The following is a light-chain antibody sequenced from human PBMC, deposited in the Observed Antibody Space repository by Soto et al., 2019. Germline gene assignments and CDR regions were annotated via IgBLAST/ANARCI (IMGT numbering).Light chain of an antibody. Sequence: DIVLTQSPATLSLSPGEGATLSCRASQSVGTYLAWLQQKPGQAPRLLIYDASNRATGVPAKFSGSGSGTDFTLTISSLEPEDVGVYYCQQRSDWPPLTFGRGTKVELK. J-gene: IGKJ4*01. CDR2: DAS. V-gene: IGKV3-11*01. CDR1: QSVGTY. CDR3: QQRSDWPPLT.